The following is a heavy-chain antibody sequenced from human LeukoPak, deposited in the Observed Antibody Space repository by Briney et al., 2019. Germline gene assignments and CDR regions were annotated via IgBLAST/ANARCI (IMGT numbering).Heavy chain of an antibody. V-gene: IGHV3-30*18. J-gene: IGHJ4*02. CDR2: ISYDGSNK. CDR3: AKDGPGYSSGWYPDY. Sequence: QSGGSLRLSRAASGFTFSSYVMSWVRQAPGKGLEWVAVISYDGSNKYYADSVKGRFTISRDNSKNTLYLQMNSLRAEDTAVYYCAKDGPGYSSGWYPDYWGQGTLVTVSS. D-gene: IGHD6-19*01. CDR1: GFTFSSYV.